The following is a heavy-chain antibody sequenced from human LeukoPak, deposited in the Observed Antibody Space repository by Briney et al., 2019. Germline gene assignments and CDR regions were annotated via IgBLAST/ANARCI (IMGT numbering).Heavy chain of an antibody. CDR3: AKEGAMGSGSHFDY. V-gene: IGHV3-7*03. CDR1: GFTFSSYW. CDR2: IKQDGSEK. Sequence: GGSLRLSCAASGFTFSSYWMSWVRQAPGKGLEWVANIKQDGSEKYYVDSVKGRFTISRDNARNSLYLQMDSLRAEDTALYYCAKEGAMGSGSHFDYWGQGTLVTVSS. J-gene: IGHJ4*02. D-gene: IGHD6-19*01.